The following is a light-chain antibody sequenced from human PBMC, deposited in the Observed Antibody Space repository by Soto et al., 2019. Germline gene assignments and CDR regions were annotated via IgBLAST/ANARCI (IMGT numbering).Light chain of an antibody. CDR1: QSVSSRD. CDR3: QHSGDFRWT. J-gene: IGKJ1*01. V-gene: IGKV3-20*01. CDR2: ATS. Sequence: EIVLTQSPGTLSLSPGERATLSCRASQSVSSRDLAWYQQKPGQAPRLLIYATSSRAAGIPDRFSGSGSGTDFTLTISRLEPEDFAVYYCQHSGDFRWTFGQGTKVEVK.